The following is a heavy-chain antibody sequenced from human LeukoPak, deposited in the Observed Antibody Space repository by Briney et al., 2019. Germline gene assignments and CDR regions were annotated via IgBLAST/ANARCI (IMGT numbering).Heavy chain of an antibody. J-gene: IGHJ6*03. Sequence: SETLSLTCTVSGGSISSYYWSWIRQPPGKGLEWIGYIYYSGSTNYNPSLKSRVTISVDTSKNQFSLKLSSVTAADTAVYYCARAKWRVPYYYYYMDVWGKGTTVTISS. V-gene: IGHV4-59*08. CDR1: GGSISSYY. CDR3: ARAKWRVPYYYYYMDV. CDR2: IYYSGST. D-gene: IGHD5-12*01.